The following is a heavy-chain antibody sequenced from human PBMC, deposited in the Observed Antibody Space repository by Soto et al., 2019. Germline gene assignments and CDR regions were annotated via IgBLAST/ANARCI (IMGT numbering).Heavy chain of an antibody. D-gene: IGHD3-22*01. CDR2: INAGNGNT. Sequence: ASVKVACKASGYTFTSYAIHWVRQAPGQRLEWMGWINAGNGNTKYSQKFQGRVTITRDTSASTAYMELSSLRSEDTAVYYCARDNGREQYYDSSGYWYYFDYWGQGTLVTVSS. V-gene: IGHV1-3*01. J-gene: IGHJ4*02. CDR3: ARDNGREQYYDSSGYWYYFDY. CDR1: GYTFTSYA.